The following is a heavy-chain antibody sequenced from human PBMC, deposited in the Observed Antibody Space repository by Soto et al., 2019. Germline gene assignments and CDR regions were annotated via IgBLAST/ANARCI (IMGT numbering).Heavy chain of an antibody. V-gene: IGHV3-7*01. J-gene: IGHJ4*02. CDR2: IKQDGSEK. Sequence: VQLVESGGGVVQPGRSLRLSCAASGFTFSNYWMSWVRQAPGKGLEWVANIKQDGSEKYYVDSVKGRFTISRDNAKNTLSLQMKSLRAEDTAVYYCAREPPNRAVAGRAHYWGQGTLVTVSS. D-gene: IGHD6-19*01. CDR1: GFTFSNYW. CDR3: AREPPNRAVAGRAHY.